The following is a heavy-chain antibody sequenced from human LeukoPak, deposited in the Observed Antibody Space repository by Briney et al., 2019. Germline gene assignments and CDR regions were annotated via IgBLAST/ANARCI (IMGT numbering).Heavy chain of an antibody. J-gene: IGHJ1*01. D-gene: IGHD3-22*01. Sequence: GGSLRLSCAASAFTFSDYDMHWVRQSTGKGLEWVSAIGTAGDRYYADSVTGRFTISRENDKNSLYLQMYSLGAGDTAVYYCATYSSLNRREFQFWGQGTLLTVSS. CDR3: ATYSSLNRREFQF. V-gene: IGHV3-13*01. CDR1: AFTFSDYD. CDR2: IGTAGDR.